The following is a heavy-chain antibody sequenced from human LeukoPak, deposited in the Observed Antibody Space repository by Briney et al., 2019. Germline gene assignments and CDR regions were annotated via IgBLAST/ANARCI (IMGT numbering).Heavy chain of an antibody. Sequence: MPSETLSLTCAVYGGSFSGYSWTWIRQPPGKGLEWIGEIDLSGSTNYNPSLKSRLTISVDTSKNQFSLKLSSVTAADTAVYYCARGPYSSNWYVDYWGQGTLVTVAS. J-gene: IGHJ4*02. CDR1: GGSFSGYS. D-gene: IGHD6-13*01. V-gene: IGHV4-34*01. CDR2: IDLSGST. CDR3: ARGPYSSNWYVDY.